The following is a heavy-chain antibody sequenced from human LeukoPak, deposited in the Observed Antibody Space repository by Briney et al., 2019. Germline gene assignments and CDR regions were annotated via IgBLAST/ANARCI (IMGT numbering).Heavy chain of an antibody. Sequence: ASVKVSCKVSGYTLTELSMHWVRQAPGKGLEWMGGFDPEDGETIYAQKFQGRVTMTRDTTISTAYMELSMLRSDDTAVYYCARVSNYDSSSYYYWGQGTLVTVSS. CDR2: FDPEDGET. CDR3: ARVSNYDSSSYYY. J-gene: IGHJ4*02. V-gene: IGHV1-24*01. CDR1: GYTLTELS. D-gene: IGHD3-22*01.